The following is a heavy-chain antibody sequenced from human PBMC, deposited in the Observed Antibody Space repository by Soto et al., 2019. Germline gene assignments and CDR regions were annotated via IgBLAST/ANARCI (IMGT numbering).Heavy chain of an antibody. CDR3: TTLSLYSNYVHDY. D-gene: IGHD4-4*01. V-gene: IGHV3-15*01. J-gene: IGHJ4*02. CDR1: GFTFSNAW. Sequence: GGSLRLSCAASGFTFSNAWMSWVRQAPGKGLEWVGRIKSKTDGGTTDYAAPVKGRFTISRDDSKNTLYLQMNSLKTEDTAVYYCTTLSLYSNYVHDYWGQGTLVTVSS. CDR2: IKSKTDGGTT.